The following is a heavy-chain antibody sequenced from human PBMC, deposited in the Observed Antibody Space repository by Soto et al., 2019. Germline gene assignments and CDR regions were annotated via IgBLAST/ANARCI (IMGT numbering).Heavy chain of an antibody. D-gene: IGHD6-13*01. J-gene: IGHJ6*02. CDR3: AHGFSRSRFSRRLHSYYGMDV. CDR1: GFTFSSSR. CDR2: ISSGSTTI. Sequence: GGSLRLSCAASGFTFSSSRMNWVRQAPGKGLEWVSYISSGSTTIFYADSVEGRFTISRDNAKNSLYLQMNSLRDEDTAVYYCAHGFSRSRFSRRLHSYYGMDVWGQGTTVTVSS. V-gene: IGHV3-48*02.